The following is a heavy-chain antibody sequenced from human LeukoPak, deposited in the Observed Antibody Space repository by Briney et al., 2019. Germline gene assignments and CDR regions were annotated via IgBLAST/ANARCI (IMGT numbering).Heavy chain of an antibody. D-gene: IGHD5-18*01. J-gene: IGHJ4*02. Sequence: SETLSLTCAVYGGSFSGYYWSWIRQPPGKGLEWIGEINHSGSTNYNPSPKSRVTISVDTSKNQFSLKLSSVTAADTAVYYCARGIQLWLLNSYYFDYWGQGTLVTVSS. CDR3: ARGIQLWLLNSYYFDY. CDR1: GGSFSGYY. V-gene: IGHV4-34*01. CDR2: INHSGST.